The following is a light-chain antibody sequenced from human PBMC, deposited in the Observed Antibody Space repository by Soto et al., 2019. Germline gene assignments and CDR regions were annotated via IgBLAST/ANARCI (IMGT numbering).Light chain of an antibody. J-gene: IGKJ5*01. CDR1: QDISVY. Sequence: DIQMTQSPSSLSASVGDRVTITCRASQDISVYLAWYQQKPGKVPKLLIYSASTLQSGVPSRFSGSGSGTDFNLTISSLQPEDVATYYCQEFNTAPLTFGQGTRVEIK. CDR2: SAS. V-gene: IGKV1-27*01. CDR3: QEFNTAPLT.